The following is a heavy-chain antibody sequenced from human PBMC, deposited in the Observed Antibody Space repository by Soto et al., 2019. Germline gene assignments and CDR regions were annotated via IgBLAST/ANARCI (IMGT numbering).Heavy chain of an antibody. CDR1: GYPFTSYY. CDR3: ARDAPLQLRYFVS. J-gene: IGHJ4*02. D-gene: IGHD3-9*01. Sequence: XSVKVSCTASGYPFTSYYMHWVRQAPGQGLEWMGIINPSGVGRSCAQKFQGRVTMTSDTSTSTVYMELSSLRSEDTAVYYCARDAPLQLRYFVSWGQGTLVTAPQ. CDR2: INPSGVGR. V-gene: IGHV1-46*01.